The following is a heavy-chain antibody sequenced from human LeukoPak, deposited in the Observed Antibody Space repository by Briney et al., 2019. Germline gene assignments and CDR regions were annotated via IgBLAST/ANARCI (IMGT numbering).Heavy chain of an antibody. Sequence: PGGSLRLSCAASGLTFSIHGMSWVRQAPGKGLEWVSAISGSDGSTYYADSVKGRFTISRDNSKNTLYLQMNSLRAEDTAVYHCAKDSPILTSWGQGTLVTVSS. CDR2: ISGSDGST. D-gene: IGHD2-21*01. CDR3: AKDSPILTS. CDR1: GLTFSIHG. J-gene: IGHJ5*02. V-gene: IGHV3-23*01.